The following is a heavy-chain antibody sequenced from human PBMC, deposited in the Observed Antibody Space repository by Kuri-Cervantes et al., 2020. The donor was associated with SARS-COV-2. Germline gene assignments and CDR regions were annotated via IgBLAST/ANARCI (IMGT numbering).Heavy chain of an antibody. D-gene: IGHD3-10*01. J-gene: IGHJ4*02. V-gene: IGHV4-39*07. Sequence: SETLSLTCTVSGGSISSFTYYWDWIRQPPGKGLEWIGSIYHSGSTYYNPSLKSRVTISVDTSKNQFSLKLSSVTAADTAVYYCARALTGEVDDYWGQGTLVTVSS. CDR3: ARALTGEVDDY. CDR1: GGSISSFTYY. CDR2: IYHSGST.